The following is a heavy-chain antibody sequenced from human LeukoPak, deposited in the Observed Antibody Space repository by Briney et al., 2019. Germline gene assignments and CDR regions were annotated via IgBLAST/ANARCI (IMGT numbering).Heavy chain of an antibody. D-gene: IGHD1-26*01. Sequence: SETLSLTCTVSGGSISNYYWSWIRQPPGKGLEWIGYIYYSGSTNYNPSLKSRLTISLDTSKNQFSLKLSSVTAAGTAVHYCASATRIVGAPIGYYFDYWGQGTLVTVSS. CDR1: GGSISNYY. V-gene: IGHV4-59*12. J-gene: IGHJ4*02. CDR3: ASATRIVGAPIGYYFDY. CDR2: IYYSGST.